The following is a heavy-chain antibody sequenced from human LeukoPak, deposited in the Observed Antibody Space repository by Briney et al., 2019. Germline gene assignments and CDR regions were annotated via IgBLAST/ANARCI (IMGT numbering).Heavy chain of an antibody. CDR3: AKNYDYVWDPLGV. V-gene: IGHV3-23*01. CDR1: GFTFSSYA. J-gene: IGHJ4*02. CDR2: ISGSGGST. D-gene: IGHD3-16*01. Sequence: PGGSLRLSCAASGFTFSSYAMSWVRQAPGKGLEWVSAISGSGGSTYYADSVKGRFTISRDNSKNTLHLQMNSLRAEDTAVYYCAKNYDYVWDPLGVWGQGTLVTVSS.